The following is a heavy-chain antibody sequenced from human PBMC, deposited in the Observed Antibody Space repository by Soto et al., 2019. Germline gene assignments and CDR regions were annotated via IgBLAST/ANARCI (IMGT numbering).Heavy chain of an antibody. CDR2: ISYDGILK. CDR3: AKDFKVSGGHYGSLNYYYGMDV. D-gene: IGHD3-10*01. Sequence: GGSLRLSCAASGFTFSDFGMHWVRQAPGKGLEWVAIISYDGILKYYADSVKGRFTISRDTSKGAVYLQMNSLTPEDTAVYYCAKDFKVSGGHYGSLNYYYGMDVWGPGTTVTVSS. J-gene: IGHJ6*02. V-gene: IGHV3-30*18. CDR1: GFTFSDFG.